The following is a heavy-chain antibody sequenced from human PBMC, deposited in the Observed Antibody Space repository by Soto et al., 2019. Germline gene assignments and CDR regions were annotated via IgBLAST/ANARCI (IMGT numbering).Heavy chain of an antibody. Sequence: SETLSLTCTVSGGSISSSSYYWGWIRQPPGKGLEWIGSIYYSGSTYYNPSLKSRVTISVDTSKNQFSLKLSSVTAADTAVYYCARHSNRNYGLYFFDYWGLGALVTVSS. CDR3: ARHSNRNYGLYFFDY. V-gene: IGHV4-39*01. J-gene: IGHJ4*02. CDR1: GGSISSSSYY. D-gene: IGHD4-4*01. CDR2: IYYSGST.